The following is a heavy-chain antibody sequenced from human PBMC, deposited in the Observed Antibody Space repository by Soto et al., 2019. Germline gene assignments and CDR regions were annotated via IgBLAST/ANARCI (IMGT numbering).Heavy chain of an antibody. J-gene: IGHJ4*02. D-gene: IGHD2-15*01. V-gene: IGHV3-30*18. CDR3: AKDRAVVVARGGGFDY. Sequence: GGSLRLSCAASGFTFSSYGMHWVRQAPGKGLEWVAVISYDGSNKYYADSVKGRFTISRDNSKNTLYLQMNSLRAEDTAVYYWAKDRAVVVARGGGFDYWGQGTLVTVSS. CDR2: ISYDGSNK. CDR1: GFTFSSYG.